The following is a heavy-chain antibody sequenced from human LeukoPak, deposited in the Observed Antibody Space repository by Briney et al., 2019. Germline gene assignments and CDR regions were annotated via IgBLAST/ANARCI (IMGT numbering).Heavy chain of an antibody. CDR3: ARGKAMDPYYYYGMDV. Sequence: SETLSLTCTVSGGSISSYYWSWIRQPPGKGLEWIGYIYYSGSTNYNPSLKSRVTISVDTSKNQFSLKLSSVTAADTAVYYCARGKAMDPYYYYGMDVCGQGTTVTVSS. J-gene: IGHJ6*02. CDR2: IYYSGST. V-gene: IGHV4-59*01. D-gene: IGHD5-18*01. CDR1: GGSISSYY.